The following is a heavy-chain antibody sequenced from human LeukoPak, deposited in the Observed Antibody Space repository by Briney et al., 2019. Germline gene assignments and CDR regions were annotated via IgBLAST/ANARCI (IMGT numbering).Heavy chain of an antibody. CDR3: AKVARYFDWLVDY. Sequence: GGSLRLSCAASGFTMSTYAMSWVRLAPGKGLEWVSGISGSASTTYYGDSVKGRFTISRDNSKNRLYLQMNSLRAEDTAVYYCAKVARYFDWLVDYWGQGTLVTVSS. CDR1: GFTMSTYA. V-gene: IGHV3-23*01. D-gene: IGHD3-9*01. J-gene: IGHJ4*02. CDR2: ISGSASTT.